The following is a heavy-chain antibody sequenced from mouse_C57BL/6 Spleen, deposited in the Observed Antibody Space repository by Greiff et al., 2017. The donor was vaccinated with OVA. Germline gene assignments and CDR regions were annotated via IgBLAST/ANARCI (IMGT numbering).Heavy chain of an antibody. V-gene: IGHV5-17*01. J-gene: IGHJ2*01. Sequence: EVKLVESGGGLVKPGGSLKLSCAASGFTFSDYGMHWVRQAPEKGLEWVAYISSGSSTIYYADTVKGRFTISRDNAKNPLFLQMTSLRSEDTAMYYCSRDSNCFDDWGQGTTLTVSS. CDR3: SRDSNCFDD. D-gene: IGHD2-5*01. CDR2: ISSGSSTI. CDR1: GFTFSDYG.